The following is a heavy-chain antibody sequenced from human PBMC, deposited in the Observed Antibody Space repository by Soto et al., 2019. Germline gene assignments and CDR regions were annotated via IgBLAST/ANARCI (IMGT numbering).Heavy chain of an antibody. Sequence: SGPPALTCTVSGVSLSSSTYYWGLIRQTPGKGLEWIGTIYFSGKTYYNPSLKSRLTISVDRSKNQFALNLTSVTAADTSVSYRAGHLADWAPGALV. CDR1: GVSLSSSTYY. V-gene: IGHV4-39*01. J-gene: IGHJ4*01. CDR2: IYFSGKT. CDR3: AGHLAD.